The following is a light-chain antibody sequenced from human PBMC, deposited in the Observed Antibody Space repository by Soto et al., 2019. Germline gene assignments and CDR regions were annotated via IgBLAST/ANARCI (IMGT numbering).Light chain of an antibody. Sequence: EIVMTQSPATLSVCPGERATLSCRASQSVSSNLAWYQQKPGQAPRLLIYGASTRATGIPARFSGSGSGTEFTLTISSLQSEDFAVYYCQQYNNWPVWTFGQGTKVEIK. CDR1: QSVSSN. CDR3: QQYNNWPVWT. CDR2: GAS. V-gene: IGKV3-15*01. J-gene: IGKJ1*01.